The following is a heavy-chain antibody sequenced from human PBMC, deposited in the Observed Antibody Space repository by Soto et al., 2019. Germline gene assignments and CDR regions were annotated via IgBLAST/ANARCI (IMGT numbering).Heavy chain of an antibody. J-gene: IGHJ4*02. V-gene: IGHV3-7*01. CDR1: GFTFVNYW. CDR3: ARIEREGVEF. CDR2: IKLHGSDQ. Sequence: EVQLVESGGGLVQPGGSLRLSCAASGFTFVNYWMNWVRQAPGKGLEWVGNIKLHGSDQYYVDSVKGRFTISRDNAHNSPYLQMNNLRAEDRAIYYFARIEREGVEFWGQGTLLSVSS.